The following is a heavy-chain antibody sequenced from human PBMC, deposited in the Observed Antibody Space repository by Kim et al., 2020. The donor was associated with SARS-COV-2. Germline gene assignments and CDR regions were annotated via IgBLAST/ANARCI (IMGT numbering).Heavy chain of an antibody. J-gene: IGHJ4*02. CDR2: IYYSGST. V-gene: IGHV4-39*07. CDR1: GGSISSSSYY. Sequence: SETLSLTCTVSGGSISSSSYYWGWIRQPPGKGLEWIGSIYYSGSTYYNPSLKSRVTISVDTSKNQFSLKLSSVTAADTAVYYCARDQGVADYWGQGTLVTVSS. CDR3: ARDQGVADY. D-gene: IGHD3-16*01.